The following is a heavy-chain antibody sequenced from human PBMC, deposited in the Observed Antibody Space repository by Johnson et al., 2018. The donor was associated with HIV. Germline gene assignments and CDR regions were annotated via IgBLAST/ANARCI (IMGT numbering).Heavy chain of an antibody. CDR2: ISYHGTNK. CDR1: GFTVSSNY. J-gene: IGHJ3*02. V-gene: IGHV3-30-3*01. D-gene: IGHD3-10*01. Sequence: QVQLVESGGGLVQSGGSLRLSCGASGFTVSSNYMNWVRQATGKGLEWVAVISYHGTNKYYADSVKGRFTISSDKCKNTLDLQLNSLRAEDTAVYHCARAGPRGDAFDIWGQGTMVTVSS. CDR3: ARAGPRGDAFDI.